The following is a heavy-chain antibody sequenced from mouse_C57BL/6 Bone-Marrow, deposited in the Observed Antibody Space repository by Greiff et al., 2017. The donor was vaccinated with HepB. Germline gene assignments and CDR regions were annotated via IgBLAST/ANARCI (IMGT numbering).Heavy chain of an antibody. V-gene: IGHV14-4*01. CDR1: GFNIKDDY. Sequence: DVKLVESGAELVRPGASVKLSCTASGFNIKDDYMHWVKQRPEQGLEWIGWIDPENGDTEYASKFQGKATITADTSSNTAYLQLSSLTSEDTAVYYCTVYGYDDWGTGTTVTVSS. CDR3: TVYGYDD. D-gene: IGHD2-2*01. CDR2: IDPENGDT. J-gene: IGHJ1*03.